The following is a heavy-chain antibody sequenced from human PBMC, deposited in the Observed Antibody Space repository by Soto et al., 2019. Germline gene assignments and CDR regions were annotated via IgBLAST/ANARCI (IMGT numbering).Heavy chain of an antibody. V-gene: IGHV4-30-4*01. J-gene: IGHJ4*02. CDR3: ASQHYYDSSGYYVVY. CDR1: NGSIKTDNYY. D-gene: IGHD3-22*01. CDR2: IYFTGST. Sequence: PSETLSLTCTVSNGSIKTDNYYWSWIRQPPGKGLEWIGYIYFTGSTYYNPSLKSRVSMSIDTSQNQFSLKLSSVTAADTAVYYCASQHYYDSSGYYVVYWGQGTLVTVSS.